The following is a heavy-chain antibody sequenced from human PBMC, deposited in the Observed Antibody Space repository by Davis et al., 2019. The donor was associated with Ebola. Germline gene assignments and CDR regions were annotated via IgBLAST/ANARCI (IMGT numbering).Heavy chain of an antibody. V-gene: IGHV3-7*01. CDR2: IKQDGSEK. Sequence: GGSLRLSCAASGFTFSRYWTSWVRQAPGKGLEWVANIKQDGSEKYYVDSVKGRFTISRDNTKNSLYLQMNSLRDEDTALYYCSRGGAVKFDYWGQGTLVTVSS. CDR1: GFTFSRYW. D-gene: IGHD4-17*01. CDR3: SRGGAVKFDY. J-gene: IGHJ4*02.